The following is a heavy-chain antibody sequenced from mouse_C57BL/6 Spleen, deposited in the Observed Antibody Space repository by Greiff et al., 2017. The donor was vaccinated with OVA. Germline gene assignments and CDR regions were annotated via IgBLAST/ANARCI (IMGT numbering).Heavy chain of an antibody. D-gene: IGHD2-1*01. Sequence: DVKLVESGGGLVQPGGSLSLSCAASGFTFTDYYMSWVRQPPGKALEWLGFIRNKANGYTTEYSASVKGRFTISRDNSQSILYLQMNALRAEDSATYYCARCGYGNYPYYFDYWGQGTTLTVSS. CDR1: GFTFTDYY. CDR2: IRNKANGYTT. J-gene: IGHJ2*01. V-gene: IGHV7-3*01. CDR3: ARCGYGNYPYYFDY.